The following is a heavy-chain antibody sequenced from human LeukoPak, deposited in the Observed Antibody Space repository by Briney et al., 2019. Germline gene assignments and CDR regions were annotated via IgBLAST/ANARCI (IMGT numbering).Heavy chain of an antibody. CDR2: ISAYNGNT. CDR3: ARDPKGHIVVVTAIAHDAFDI. D-gene: IGHD2-21*02. CDR1: GYTFTSYG. Sequence: ASVKVSCKASGYTFTSYGISWVRQAPGQGLEWMGWISAYNGNTNYAQKLQGRVTMTTDTSTSTAYMELSSLRSEDTAVYYCARDPKGHIVVVTAIAHDAFDIWGQGTMVTVSS. J-gene: IGHJ3*02. V-gene: IGHV1-18*01.